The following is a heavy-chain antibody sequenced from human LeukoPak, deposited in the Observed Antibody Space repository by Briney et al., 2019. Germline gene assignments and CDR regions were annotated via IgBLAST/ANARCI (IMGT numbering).Heavy chain of an antibody. V-gene: IGHV4-38-2*01. CDR1: AYSISSGYY. Sequence: SETLSLSCAVSAYSISSGYYWGWIRQPPGKGLEWIGSIYHSGSTYCNPSLKSRVTISVDTSKNQFSLKLSSVTAADTAVYYCARGGGWYVGYVYWGQGTLVTVSS. D-gene: IGHD6-19*01. CDR2: IYHSGST. CDR3: ARGGGWYVGYVY. J-gene: IGHJ4*02.